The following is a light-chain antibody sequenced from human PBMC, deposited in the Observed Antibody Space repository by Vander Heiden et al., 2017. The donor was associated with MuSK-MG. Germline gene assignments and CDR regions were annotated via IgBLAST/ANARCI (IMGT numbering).Light chain of an antibody. V-gene: IGKV1-27*01. CDR1: QAISNY. J-gene: IGKJ3*01. Sequence: DIQMTQSPSSLSASVGDRVTITCRASQAISNYLAWYQQKPGKIPKLLIYAASTLQSGVPSRFSGSGSGTHFTLTISSLQPEDGATYYCQKDNSAPQTFGHGTKVEIK. CDR3: QKDNSAPQT. CDR2: AAS.